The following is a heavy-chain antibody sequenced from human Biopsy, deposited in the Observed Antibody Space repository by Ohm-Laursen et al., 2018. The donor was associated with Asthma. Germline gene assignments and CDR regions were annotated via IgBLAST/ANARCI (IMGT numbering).Heavy chain of an antibody. V-gene: IGHV3-30*18. D-gene: IGHD1-26*01. Sequence: SLRLSCAAPGFPISNYGMHWVRQAPGKGLEWVTVISFDGSNKYYADFVKGRFTISRDNSKNTLHLQMNSLRAEDTAVYYCAKDVFPGWELRRGPDYWGQGTLVTVSS. CDR2: ISFDGSNK. CDR1: GFPISNYG. J-gene: IGHJ4*02. CDR3: AKDVFPGWELRRGPDY.